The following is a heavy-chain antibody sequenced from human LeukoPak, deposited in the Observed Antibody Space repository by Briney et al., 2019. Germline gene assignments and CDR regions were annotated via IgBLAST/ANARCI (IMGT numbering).Heavy chain of an antibody. CDR2: INHSGST. CDR1: GGSFSGYY. J-gene: IGHJ4*02. D-gene: IGHD3-16*02. CDR3: ARLGTCYDYVWGSYRQYYFDY. Sequence: SETLSLTCAVYGGSFSGYYWSWIRQPPGKGLEWIGEINHSGSTNYNPSLKSRVTISVDTSKNQFSLKLSSVTAADTAVYYCARLGTCYDYVWGSYRQYYFDYWGQGTLVTVSS. V-gene: IGHV4-34*01.